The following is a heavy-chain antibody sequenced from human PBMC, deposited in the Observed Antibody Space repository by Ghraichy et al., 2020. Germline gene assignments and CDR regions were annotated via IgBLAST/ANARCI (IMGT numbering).Heavy chain of an antibody. J-gene: IGHJ4*02. CDR3: AMGRCGTACYYFDY. V-gene: IGHV3-30*03. CDR1: EFSFSSSG. Sequence: GSLRLSCAVSEFSFSSSGMHWVRQAPGKGLEWVAIISSDGSDESYADSVKGRFTISRDNSKNTLYLQMNSLRLEDTAVYYCAMGRCGTACYYFDYWGQGTLVTVSS. CDR2: ISSDGSDE. D-gene: IGHD2-8*02.